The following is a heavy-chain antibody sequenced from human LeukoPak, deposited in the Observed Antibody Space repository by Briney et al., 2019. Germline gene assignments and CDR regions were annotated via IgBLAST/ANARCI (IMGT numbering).Heavy chain of an antibody. D-gene: IGHD2-15*01. CDR3: ARVRGCSGGSCYSFDY. Sequence: SETLSLTCTVSGGSISSGGYYWSWIRQHPGKGLEWIGYIYYRGSTYYNPSLKSRVTISVDTSKNQFSLKLSSVTAADTAVYYCARVRGCSGGSCYSFDYWGQGTLVTVSS. CDR2: IYYRGST. V-gene: IGHV4-31*03. J-gene: IGHJ4*02. CDR1: GGSISSGGYY.